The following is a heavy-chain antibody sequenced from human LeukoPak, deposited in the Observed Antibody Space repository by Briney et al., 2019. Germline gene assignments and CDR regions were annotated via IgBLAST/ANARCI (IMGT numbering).Heavy chain of an antibody. CDR2: ISYDGSNE. CDR3: AKAGPVGATTGYFDY. V-gene: IGHV3-30*04. D-gene: IGHD1-26*01. Sequence: SGGSLRLSCAASGFTFSSYEMNWVRQAPGRGLEWVAIISYDGSNEYYADSVKGRFTISRDNSKNTLYLQMNSLRAADTAVYYCAKAGPVGATTGYFDYWGQGTLVTVSS. CDR1: GFTFSSYE. J-gene: IGHJ4*02.